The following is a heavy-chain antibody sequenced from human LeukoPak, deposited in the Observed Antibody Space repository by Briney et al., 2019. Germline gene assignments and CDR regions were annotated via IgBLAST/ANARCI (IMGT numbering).Heavy chain of an antibody. D-gene: IGHD1-26*01. CDR3: ARAPNSGTLGEDY. V-gene: IGHV3-72*01. J-gene: IGHJ4*02. CDR1: GLTFSDHY. CDR2: IRNKANIYTT. Sequence: QPGGSLRLSCAASGLTFSDHYMDWVRQAPGKGLEWVGRIRNKANIYTTEYAASVKGRFTISRDDSKNSLYLQMNSLKTEDTAVYYCARAPNSGTLGEDYWGQGTLVTVSS.